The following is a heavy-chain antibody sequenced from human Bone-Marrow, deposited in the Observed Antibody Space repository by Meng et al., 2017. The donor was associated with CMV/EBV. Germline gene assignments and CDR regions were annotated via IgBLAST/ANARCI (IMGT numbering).Heavy chain of an antibody. CDR3: ARDWGGFSGYDRLVFDY. CDR1: GYSISSGYY. CDR2: ISHSVST. J-gene: IGHJ4*02. Sequence: ESLKISCTVSGYSISSGYYWGWIRQPPGKGMEWIGIISHSVSTYYNPSLNSRVTISVDTSKTQFSLKLSSLTASDTAVYYCARDWGGFSGYDRLVFDYWGQGTLVTVSS. V-gene: IGHV4-38-2*02. D-gene: IGHD5-12*01.